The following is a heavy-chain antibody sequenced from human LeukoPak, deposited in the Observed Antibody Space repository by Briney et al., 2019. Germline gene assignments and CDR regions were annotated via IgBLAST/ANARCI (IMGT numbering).Heavy chain of an antibody. CDR1: GFTFSSYA. CDR2: ISGSGGST. D-gene: IGHD5-12*01. V-gene: IGHV3-23*01. CDR3: AKVLVAASPFRGMDV. J-gene: IGHJ6*02. Sequence: LSGGSLRLSCAASGFTFSSYAINWVSQAPGKGLEWVSAISGSGGSTYYADSVKGRFTISRDNSKNTLYLQMNSLRAEDTAVYSCAKVLVAASPFRGMDVWGQGTTVTVSS.